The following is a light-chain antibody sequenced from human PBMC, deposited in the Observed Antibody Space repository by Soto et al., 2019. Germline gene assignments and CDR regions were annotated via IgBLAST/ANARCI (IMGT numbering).Light chain of an antibody. CDR1: SSNIGAGYD. J-gene: IGLJ2*01. V-gene: IGLV1-40*01. CDR2: GNS. CDR3: QSYDSSLSVV. Sequence: QSVLTQPPSVSGAPGQRVTISCTGSSSNIGAGYDVHWYQQLPGTAPKLLIYGNSNRPSGVPDRCSGSKSGTSASLAITGLHAEDEADYYCQSYDSSLSVVFGGGTKVTVL.